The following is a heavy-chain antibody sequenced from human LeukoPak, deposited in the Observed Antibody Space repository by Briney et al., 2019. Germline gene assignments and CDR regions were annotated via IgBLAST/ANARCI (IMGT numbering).Heavy chain of an antibody. CDR1: GFTFSTYS. CDR3: ARSGRTRYYLDYFDY. D-gene: IGHD3/OR15-3a*01. CDR2: ISSSGTYI. J-gene: IGHJ4*02. Sequence: GGSLRLSCAASGFTFSTYSMNWVRQAPGKGLEWVSSISSSGTYIYCADSVKGRFTISRDNAKNSLYLQMNSLRAEDTAVYYCARSGRTRYYLDYFDYWGQGTLVTVSS. V-gene: IGHV3-21*01.